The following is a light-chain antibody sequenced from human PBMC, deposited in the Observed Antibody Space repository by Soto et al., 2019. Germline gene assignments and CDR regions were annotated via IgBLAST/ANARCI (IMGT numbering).Light chain of an antibody. CDR1: SSDVGGFNY. V-gene: IGLV2-14*01. CDR3: SSYTSSGTPYV. Sequence: QSALTQPASVFGSPGQSITISCTGTSSDVGGFNYVSWYQQHPGKAPKLMIYEVSDRPSGVSNRFSGSKSGNTASLTISGLQAADEADYYCSSYTSSGTPYVFGTGTKLTVL. J-gene: IGLJ1*01. CDR2: EVS.